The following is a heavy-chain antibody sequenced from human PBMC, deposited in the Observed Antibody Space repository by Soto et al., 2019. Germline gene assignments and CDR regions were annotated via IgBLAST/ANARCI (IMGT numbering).Heavy chain of an antibody. CDR3: AREFLEWLSTPGWYFDL. Sequence: SETLSLTCTVSGGSISSGGYYWSWIRQHPGKGLEWIGYIYYSGSTYYNPSLKSRVTISVDTSKNQFSLKLSSVTAADTAVYYCAREFLEWLSTPGWYFDLWGRGTLVTVSS. D-gene: IGHD3-3*01. J-gene: IGHJ2*01. CDR2: IYYSGST. CDR1: GGSISSGGYY. V-gene: IGHV4-31*03.